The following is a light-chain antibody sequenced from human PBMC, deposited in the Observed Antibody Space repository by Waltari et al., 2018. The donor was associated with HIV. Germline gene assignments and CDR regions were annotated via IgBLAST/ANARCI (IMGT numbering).Light chain of an antibody. Sequence: DIVMTQSPLSLPVTPGEPASISCRSSQSLLHSNGNNYLDWYLQKPGQSPQLLILFGSNPTCGVPKGLSGSGSSTDFTLKISRVEAEDVGVYYCMQALHAPLTFGGGTKVEIK. CDR2: FGS. V-gene: IGKV2-28*01. CDR3: MQALHAPLT. CDR1: QSLLHSNGNNY. J-gene: IGKJ4*01.